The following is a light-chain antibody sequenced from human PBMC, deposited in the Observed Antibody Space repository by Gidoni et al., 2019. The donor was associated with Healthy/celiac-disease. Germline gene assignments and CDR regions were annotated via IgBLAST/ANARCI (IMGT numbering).Light chain of an antibody. CDR2: DAS. V-gene: IGKV3-11*01. CDR1: QSVSSH. Sequence: EIVLTQYPATLSLYPGERATLSCRASQSVSSHLAWYQRKPGQAPRFLIYDASNRATGIPARFSGSGSWTDFTLTISCLEPEDFAVYYFQQLSNLPPTFXQXTKVEIK. CDR3: QQLSNLPPT. J-gene: IGKJ1*01.